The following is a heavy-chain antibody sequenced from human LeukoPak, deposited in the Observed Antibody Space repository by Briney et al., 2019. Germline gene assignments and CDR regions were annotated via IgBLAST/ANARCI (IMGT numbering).Heavy chain of an antibody. J-gene: IGHJ4*02. CDR1: GYTSTGYY. Sequence: ASVKVSCKASGYTSTGYYMHWVRQAPGQGLEWMGWINPNSGGTNYAQKFQGRVTMTRDTSISTAYMELSRLRSDDTTVYYCARDDVLTGYYEDYWGQGILVTVSS. D-gene: IGHD3-9*01. CDR2: INPNSGGT. V-gene: IGHV1-2*02. CDR3: ARDDVLTGYYEDY.